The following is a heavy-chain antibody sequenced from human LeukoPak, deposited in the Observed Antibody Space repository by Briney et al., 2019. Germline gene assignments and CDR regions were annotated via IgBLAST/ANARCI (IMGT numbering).Heavy chain of an antibody. CDR1: GFTFDDYA. J-gene: IGHJ4*02. D-gene: IGHD6-25*01. CDR3: AKDGGPYSSGSDY. V-gene: IGHV3-9*01. CDR2: ISWNSGSI. Sequence: GGSLRLSCAASGFTFDDYAMHWVRQAPGKGLEWVSGISWNSGSIGYADSVKGRFTISRDNAKNSLYLQMNSLRAEDTALYYCAKDGGPYSSGSDYWGQGTLVTVSS.